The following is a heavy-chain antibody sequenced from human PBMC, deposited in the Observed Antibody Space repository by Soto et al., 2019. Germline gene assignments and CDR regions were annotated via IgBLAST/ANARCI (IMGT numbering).Heavy chain of an antibody. CDR1: GYTFTSYG. CDR2: ISAYNGNT. V-gene: IGHV1-18*04. CDR3: ARGGSYCYGSGSWDY. D-gene: IGHD3-10*01. Sequence: QVQLVQSGAEVKKPGASVKVSCKASGYTFTSYGISWVRQAPGQGLEWLGWISAYNGNTNYAQKLQGRVTKPTDTSTSKAYMELRSLRADDTAVYYCARGGSYCYGSGSWDYWGQGTLVTVSS. J-gene: IGHJ4*02.